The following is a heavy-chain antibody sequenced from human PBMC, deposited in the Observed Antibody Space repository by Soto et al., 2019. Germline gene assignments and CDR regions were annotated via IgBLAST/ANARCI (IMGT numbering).Heavy chain of an antibody. CDR3: ASDYGSNWRL. CDR1: GFVSSNYN. D-gene: IGHD6-19*01. V-gene: IGHV1-3*01. CDR2: INAGNGNS. Sequence: QAHLVQSGAEVKMPGDSVQVSCKASGFVSSNYNFHWVRQAPGQRLEWMGRINAGNGNSQYSQNFQGRVTCTSDASASTAFMELTNLRFEDRAMYYCASDYGSNWRLWGQGTLVSVSS. J-gene: IGHJ4*02.